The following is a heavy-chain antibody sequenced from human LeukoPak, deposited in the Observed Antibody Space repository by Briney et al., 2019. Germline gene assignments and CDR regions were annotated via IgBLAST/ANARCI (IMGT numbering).Heavy chain of an antibody. V-gene: IGHV3-21*06. CDR2: ISSSSSYI. Sequence: GGSLRLSCAASGFTFSSYSMNWVRQAPGKGLEWVSSISSSSSYIYYADSVKGRFTISRDNAKNLLFLQMNNMRVEDTGVYYCARDVDRRDDPWGQGILVTVSS. CDR1: GFTFSSYS. CDR3: ARDVDRRDDP. J-gene: IGHJ5*02. D-gene: IGHD3-9*01.